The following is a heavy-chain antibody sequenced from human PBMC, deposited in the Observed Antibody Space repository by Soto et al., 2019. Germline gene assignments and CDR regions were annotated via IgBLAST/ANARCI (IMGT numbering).Heavy chain of an antibody. CDR2: IIPILGIA. D-gene: IGHD1-7*01. J-gene: IGHJ4*02. CDR1: GGTLSSYT. CDR3: ARRGTGTTGMDY. V-gene: IGHV1-69*02. Sequence: GASVKVSCKASGGTLSSYTISWVRQAPGQGLEWMGRIIPILGIANYAQKFQGRVTITADKSTSTAYMELSSLRSEDTAVYYCARRGTGTTGMDYWGQGTLVTVSS.